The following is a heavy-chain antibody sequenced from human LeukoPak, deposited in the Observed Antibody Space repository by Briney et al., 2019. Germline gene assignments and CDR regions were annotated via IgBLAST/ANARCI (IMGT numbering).Heavy chain of an antibody. V-gene: IGHV3-23*01. D-gene: IGHD3-10*01. CDR3: ARGLFDFDY. Sequence: PGGSLRLSCAPSGFTFDNFAMTWVRQAPGKGLEWVSEITGSGGSTYYVDSVKGRFAISRENSKNTLYLQMNSLRAEDTAIYYCARGLFDFDYWGQGTLVTVSS. CDR1: GFTFDNFA. J-gene: IGHJ4*02. CDR2: ITGSGGST.